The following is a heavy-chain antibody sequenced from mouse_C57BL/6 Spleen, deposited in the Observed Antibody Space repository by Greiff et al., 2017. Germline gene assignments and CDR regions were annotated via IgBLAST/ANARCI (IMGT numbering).Heavy chain of an antibody. Sequence: QVQLQQSGAELVRPGASVKLSCKASGYTFTDYYINWVKQRPGQGLEWIARIYPGSGNTYYNEKFKGKATLTAEKSSSTAYMQLSSLTSEDSAVYFCARALYDGYYVGWFAYWGQGTLVTVSA. CDR3: ARALYDGYYVGWFAY. D-gene: IGHD2-3*01. CDR1: GYTFTDYY. V-gene: IGHV1-76*01. CDR2: IYPGSGNT. J-gene: IGHJ3*01.